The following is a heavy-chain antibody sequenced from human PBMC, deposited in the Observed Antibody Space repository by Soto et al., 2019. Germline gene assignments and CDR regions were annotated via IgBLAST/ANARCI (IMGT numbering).Heavy chain of an antibody. Sequence: QFQLLQSGAEGKELGASLKVSGRAPGYTFTNNAIHGVRQAPGQGLEWMGWLNPGNGNTKYPQKFQGRVTITRDTSASTAYMFLSSLRSEDTAVYYCARDQGIPYCGGDCYSDWYFDLWGRGTLVTVSS. D-gene: IGHD2-21*01. CDR1: GYTFTNNA. V-gene: IGHV1-3*01. CDR2: LNPGNGNT. CDR3: ARDQGIPYCGGDCYSDWYFDL. J-gene: IGHJ2*01.